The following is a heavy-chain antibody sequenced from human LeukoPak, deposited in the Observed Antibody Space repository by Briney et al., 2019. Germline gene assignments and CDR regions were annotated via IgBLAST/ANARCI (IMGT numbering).Heavy chain of an antibody. CDR1: GYTFTSYD. D-gene: IGHD4-17*01. CDR2: MNPNSGNT. J-gene: IGHJ6*03. V-gene: IGHV1-8*03. CDR3: ARGPTGYYYHYMDV. Sequence: ASVKVSCKASGYTFTSYDINWVRQATGQGLEWMGWMNPNSGNTGYAQKFQGRVTITRNTSISTAYMELSSLRSEDTAVYYCARGPTGYYYHYMDVWGKGTTVTVSS.